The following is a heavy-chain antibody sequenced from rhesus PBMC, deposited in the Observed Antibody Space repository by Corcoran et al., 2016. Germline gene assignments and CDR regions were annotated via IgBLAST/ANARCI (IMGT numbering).Heavy chain of an antibody. CDR3: AREHYNIWTGYYTIIDY. CDR1: GYPTSRWFGR. Sequence: QVQLQESGPGLVKPSGTLSLTCAVSGYPTSRWFGRGSVPPARGKGGAGIGYISYRGSSSYPPSFKSRVTISIDTSKNQFSLKLSSVTAADTAVYYCAREHYNIWTGYYTIIDYWGQGVLVTVSS. V-gene: IGHV4-127*01. D-gene: IGHD3-3*01. CDR2: ISYRGSS. J-gene: IGHJ4*01.